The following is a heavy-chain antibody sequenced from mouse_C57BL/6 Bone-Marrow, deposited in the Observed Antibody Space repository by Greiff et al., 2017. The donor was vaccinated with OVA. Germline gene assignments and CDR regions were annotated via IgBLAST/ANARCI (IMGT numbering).Heavy chain of an antibody. CDR2: ISNGGGST. D-gene: IGHD2-5*01. Sequence: DVQLVESGGGLVQPGGSLKLSCAASGFTFSDYYMYWVRQTPEKRLEWVAYISNGGGSTYYPDTVKGRFTISRDNAKNTLYLQLSRLKSEDTAMYYCARHNYSNPLAYWGQGTLVTVSA. J-gene: IGHJ3*01. CDR1: GFTFSDYY. CDR3: ARHNYSNPLAY. V-gene: IGHV5-12*01.